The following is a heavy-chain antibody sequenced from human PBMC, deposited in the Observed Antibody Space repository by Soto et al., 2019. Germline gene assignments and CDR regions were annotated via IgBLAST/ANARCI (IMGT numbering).Heavy chain of an antibody. V-gene: IGHV3-21*01. CDR2: ISSSRSYI. D-gene: IGHD6-13*01. CDR1: GFTFSSYS. CDR3: AREGIAAALDY. J-gene: IGHJ4*02. Sequence: EVQLVESGGGLVKPGGSLRLSCAASGFTFSSYSMNWVRQAPGKGLVWVSSISSSRSYIYYADSVKGRFTISRDNAKNSLYLQVNSLRAEDTAVYYCAREGIAAALDYWGQGTLVTVSS.